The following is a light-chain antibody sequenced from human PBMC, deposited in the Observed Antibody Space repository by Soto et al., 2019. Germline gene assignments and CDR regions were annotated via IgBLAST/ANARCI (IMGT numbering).Light chain of an antibody. CDR3: QQRSNWPPIT. V-gene: IGKV3-15*01. CDR1: QSVSSN. Sequence: EIVMTQSPATLSESPGERATLSCRASQSVSSNLAWYQQKPGQAPRLLSYGASTRATGIPARFSVSGSGTEFTLTISSLQSEDFAVYYCQQRSNWPPITFGQGTRLEIK. CDR2: GAS. J-gene: IGKJ5*01.